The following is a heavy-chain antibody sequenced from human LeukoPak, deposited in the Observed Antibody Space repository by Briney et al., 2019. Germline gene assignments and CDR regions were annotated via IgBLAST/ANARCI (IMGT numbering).Heavy chain of an antibody. CDR1: GGSISGSRT. D-gene: IGHD6-25*01. V-gene: IGHV4-39*07. CDR3: ARVLTAAGLDF. J-gene: IGHJ4*02. Sequence: SETLSLTYTVSGGSISGSRTWGWGRQPPGKGPEWIGNIHNDGRTASNLSLKSRVTMSLDTSTNQFSLKVNSVTAADTAFYYCARVLTAAGLDFWGQGVLVSISS. CDR2: IHNDGRT.